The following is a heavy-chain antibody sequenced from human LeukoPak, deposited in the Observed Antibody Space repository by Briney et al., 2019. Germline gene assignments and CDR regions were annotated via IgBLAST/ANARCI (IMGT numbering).Heavy chain of an antibody. CDR1: GGSISSYY. D-gene: IGHD6-13*01. CDR3: ARDSAAAGKGYYYYYGMDV. V-gene: IGHV4-4*07. Sequence: PSETLSLTCTVSGGSISSYYWSWIRQPAGKGLEWIGRIYTSGSTNYNPSLKSRVTMSVDTSKNQFSLKLSSVTAADTAVYYCARDSAAAGKGYYYYYGMDVGGQGTTVTVSS. CDR2: IYTSGST. J-gene: IGHJ6*02.